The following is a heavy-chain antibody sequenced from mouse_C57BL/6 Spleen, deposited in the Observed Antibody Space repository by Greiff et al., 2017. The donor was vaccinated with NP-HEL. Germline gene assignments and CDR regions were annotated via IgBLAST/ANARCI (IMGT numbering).Heavy chain of an antibody. J-gene: IGHJ3*01. CDR2: IYPGDGDT. CDR3: ARIYYDYDWFAY. D-gene: IGHD2-4*01. Sequence: QVTLKVSGAELVKPGASVKISCKASGYAFSSYWMNWVKQRPGKGLEWIGQIYPGDGDTNYNGKFKGKATLTADKSSSTAYMQLSSLTSEDSAVYFCARIYYDYDWFAYWGQGTLVTVSA. CDR1: GYAFSSYW. V-gene: IGHV1-80*01.